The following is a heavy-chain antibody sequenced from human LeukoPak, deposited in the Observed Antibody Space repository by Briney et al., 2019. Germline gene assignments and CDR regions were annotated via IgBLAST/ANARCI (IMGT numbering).Heavy chain of an antibody. CDR2: ISSSSSYI. V-gene: IGHV3-21*01. J-gene: IGHJ4*02. CDR1: GFTFSSYS. D-gene: IGHD3-10*01. CDR3: ARYYGSGTPGDY. Sequence: GGSLRLSCAASGFTFSSYSMNWVRQAPGKGLEWVSSISSSSSYIYYADSVKGRFTISRDNAKNSLYLQMNSLRAEDTAVYYCARYYGSGTPGDYWGQGTLVTVSS.